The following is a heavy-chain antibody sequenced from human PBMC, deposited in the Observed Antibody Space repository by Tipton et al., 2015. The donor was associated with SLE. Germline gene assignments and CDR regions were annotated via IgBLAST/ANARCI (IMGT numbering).Heavy chain of an antibody. CDR1: GFILDVYA. D-gene: IGHD6-19*01. J-gene: IGHJ4*02. V-gene: IGHV3-9*01. CDR3: SRSGSGWYPPDY. Sequence: SLRLSCAASGFILDVYAMHWVRQAPGKGLEWVSGVSWDGGIIGYADSVKGRFTISRDNAKKFLYLQMESLRPEDTALYFCSRSGSGWYPPDYWGQGTLVSVS. CDR2: VSWDGGII.